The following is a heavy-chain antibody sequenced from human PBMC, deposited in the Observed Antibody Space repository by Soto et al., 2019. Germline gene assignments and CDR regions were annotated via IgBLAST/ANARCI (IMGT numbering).Heavy chain of an antibody. CDR2: IYHGGTT. J-gene: IGHJ4*01. D-gene: IGHD6-19*01. CDR3: ARVHVMVVAGSTFDY. CDR1: GYSISGGSY. V-gene: IGHV4-38-2*02. Sequence: SETLSLTCTVSGYSISGGSYWAWIRQPPGKGPEWIASIYHGGTTFYNPSLKSRITISVDTSNNQFSLKLTSVTAADTAVYYCARVHVMVVAGSTFDYWGHGTLVTVSS.